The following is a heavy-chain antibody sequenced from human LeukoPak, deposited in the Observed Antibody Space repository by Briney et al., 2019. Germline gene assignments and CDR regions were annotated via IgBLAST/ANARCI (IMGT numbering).Heavy chain of an antibody. CDR2: INPNSGGT. CDR1: GYTFTGYY. Sequence: ASVKVSCKASGYTFTGYYMHWVRQAPGQGLEWMGWINPNSGGTNYAQKFQGRVTMTRDTSISTAYMELSRLRSDDTAVYYCARVGKAAGYSYDFDYWGQGTLVTVSS. V-gene: IGHV1-2*02. D-gene: IGHD5-18*01. CDR3: ARVGKAAGYSYDFDY. J-gene: IGHJ4*02.